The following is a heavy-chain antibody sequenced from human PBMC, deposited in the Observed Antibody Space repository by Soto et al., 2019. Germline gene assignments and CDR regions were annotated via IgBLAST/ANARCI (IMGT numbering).Heavy chain of an antibody. J-gene: IGHJ6*02. Sequence: QVQLQQWGAGLLKPSETLSLTCAVYAESFSDYYWSWSWIRQPPGKGLEWIGEINHSGSTNYNPSPKGRVPISVDTAKRQFSRNRRSVTAADTAVYYCARGRRGTGWTLGHYCYGMDVWGQGTTVTVSS. CDR3: ARGRRGTGWTLGHYCYGMDV. D-gene: IGHD6-25*01. CDR1: AESFSDYY. V-gene: IGHV4-34*01. CDR2: INHSGST.